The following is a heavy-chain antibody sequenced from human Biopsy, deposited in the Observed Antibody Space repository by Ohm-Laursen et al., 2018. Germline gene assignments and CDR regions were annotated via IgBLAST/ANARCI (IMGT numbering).Heavy chain of an antibody. CDR2: FYYSGST. V-gene: IGHV4-59*11. Sequence: TLSLTCTVSGGSFTGHYWTLIRQPPGKGLEWIGNFYYSGSTNYNPSLKSRITMSLDRSKSQVSLRMNSVTAADTAVYYCARARIKTSGVLIPETYYFDSWGQGTLVTVSS. J-gene: IGHJ4*02. D-gene: IGHD3-3*01. CDR1: GGSFTGHY. CDR3: ARARIKTSGVLIPETYYFDS.